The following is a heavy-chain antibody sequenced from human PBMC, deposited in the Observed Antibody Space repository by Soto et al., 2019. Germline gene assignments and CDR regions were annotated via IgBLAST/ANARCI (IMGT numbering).Heavy chain of an antibody. CDR1: GFSFNTYG. J-gene: IGHJ6*02. CDR2: ISYDGSQK. D-gene: IGHD6-19*01. CDR3: AKDMAVVGRLYFFGMDV. V-gene: IGHV3-30*18. Sequence: GGSLRLSCAASGFSFNTYGMHWVRQAPGKGLEWLALISYDGSQKYYADSVKDRVTISRNNSKKTLYLQVIGLRPEDTAVYYCAKDMAVVGRLYFFGMDVWGQGTTVTVSS.